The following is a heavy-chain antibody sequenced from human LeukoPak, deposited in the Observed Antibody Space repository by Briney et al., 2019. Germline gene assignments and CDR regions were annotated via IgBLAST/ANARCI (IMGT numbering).Heavy chain of an antibody. V-gene: IGHV4-61*10. J-gene: IGHJ5*02. CDR2: IYDSGST. CDR3: ARDLATTMVRGVGGFDP. Sequence: SETLSLTCTVSGDSISSGDYYWSWIRQPAGKGLEWIGYIYDSGSTKYNPSLKSRVTISLDTSKNQFSLKLSSVTAADTAVYYCARDLATTMVRGVGGFDPWGQGTLVTVSS. D-gene: IGHD3-10*01. CDR1: GDSISSGDYY.